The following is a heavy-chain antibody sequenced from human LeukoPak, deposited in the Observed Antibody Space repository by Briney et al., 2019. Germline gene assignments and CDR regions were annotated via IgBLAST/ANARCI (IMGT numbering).Heavy chain of an antibody. D-gene: IGHD4-17*01. J-gene: IGHJ4*02. CDR2: INQDGREK. CDR1: GFTFSSNW. CDR3: AKNGEEFDY. V-gene: IGHV3-7*02. Sequence: GGSLRLSCAASGFTFSSNWMTWVRQAPGKGLEWVANINQDGREKYYVDSVKGRFTTSRDNAKNSLYLQMHNLRAEDTAVYYCAKNGEEFDYWGQGTLVTVSS.